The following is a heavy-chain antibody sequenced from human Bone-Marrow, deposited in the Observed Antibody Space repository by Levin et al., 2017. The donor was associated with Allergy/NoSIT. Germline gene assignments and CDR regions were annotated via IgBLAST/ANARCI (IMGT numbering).Heavy chain of an antibody. D-gene: IGHD3-22*01. CDR2: ISYDGSNK. V-gene: IGHV3-30*04. CDR3: AREGFTMIVVVIYWEAFDI. J-gene: IGHJ3*02. Sequence: GGSLRLSCAASGFTFSSYAMHWVRQAPGKGLEWVAVISYDGSNKYYADSVKGRFTISRDNSKNTLYLQMNSLRAEDTAVYYCAREGFTMIVVVIYWEAFDIWGQGTMVTVSS. CDR1: GFTFSSYA.